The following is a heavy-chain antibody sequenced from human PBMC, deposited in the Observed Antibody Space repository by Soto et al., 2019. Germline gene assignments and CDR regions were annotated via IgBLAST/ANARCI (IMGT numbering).Heavy chain of an antibody. V-gene: IGHV1-2*04. CDR2: INPNSGGT. CDR3: ARGGSLWFGELSAYYYGMDV. CDR1: GYTFTGYY. J-gene: IGHJ6*02. D-gene: IGHD3-10*01. Sequence: ASVKVSCKASGYTFTGYYMHWVRQAPGQGLEWMGWINPNSGGTNYAQKFQGWVTMTRDTSISTAYMELSRLRSDDTAVYYCARGGSLWFGELSAYYYGMDVWGQGTT.